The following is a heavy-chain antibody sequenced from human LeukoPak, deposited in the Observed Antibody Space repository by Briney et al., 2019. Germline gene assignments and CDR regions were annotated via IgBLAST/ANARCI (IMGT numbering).Heavy chain of an antibody. CDR1: GFTFSSYG. Sequence: GGSLRLSCAVSGFTFSSYGMSWVRQAPGKGLEWVSAIRGSGGSTYYADSVRGRFTISRDNSKNTLYLQMNSLRAEDTAVFYCSRGIHRMDYDSSGYYHYWGQGTLVTVSS. V-gene: IGHV3-23*01. CDR3: SRGIHRMDYDSSGYYHY. CDR2: IRGSGGST. D-gene: IGHD3-22*01. J-gene: IGHJ4*02.